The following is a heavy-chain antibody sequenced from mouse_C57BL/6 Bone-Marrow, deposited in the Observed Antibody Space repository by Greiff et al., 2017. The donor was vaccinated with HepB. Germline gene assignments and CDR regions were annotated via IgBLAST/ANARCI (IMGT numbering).Heavy chain of an antibody. D-gene: IGHD2-4*01. J-gene: IGHJ2*01. V-gene: IGHV5-12*01. CDR3: ARQGYYDYDVDY. Sequence: EVQVVESGGGLVQPGGSLKLSCAASGFTFSDYYMYWVRQTPEKRLEWVAYISNGGGSTYYPDTVKGRFTISRDNATNTLYLQMSRLKSEDTAMYYCARQGYYDYDVDYWGQGTTLTVSS. CDR1: GFTFSDYY. CDR2: ISNGGGST.